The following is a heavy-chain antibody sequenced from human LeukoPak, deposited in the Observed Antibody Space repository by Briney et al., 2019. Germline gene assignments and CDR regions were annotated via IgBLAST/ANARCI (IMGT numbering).Heavy chain of an antibody. J-gene: IGHJ6*02. CDR1: GGTFSSYA. D-gene: IGHD2-15*01. V-gene: IGHV1-69*13. Sequence: SVKVSCKASGGTFSSYAISWVRQAPGQGLGWMGGIIPIFGTANYAQKFRGRVTITADESTSTAYMELSSLRSEDTAVYYCARPKPLYCSGGSCYQRRYYYYYGMDVWGQGTTVTVSS. CDR2: IIPIFGTA. CDR3: ARPKPLYCSGGSCYQRRYYYYYGMDV.